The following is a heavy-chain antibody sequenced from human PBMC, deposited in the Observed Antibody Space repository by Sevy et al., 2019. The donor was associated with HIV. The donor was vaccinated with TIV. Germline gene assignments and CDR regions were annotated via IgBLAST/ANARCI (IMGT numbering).Heavy chain of an antibody. Sequence: GGSLRLSCAASIFTFNIYGMQWVRQAPGKGLEWVAYMGKDGLTTYYADSVKGRFTMSRDSSKNTLYLQMNSLRIDDAALYYCTRETTYYNASGPVPGDIWGQGTMVTVSS. J-gene: IGHJ3*02. CDR2: MGKDGLTT. D-gene: IGHD3-10*01. CDR1: IFTFNIYG. CDR3: TRETTYYNASGPVPGDI. V-gene: IGHV3-30*02.